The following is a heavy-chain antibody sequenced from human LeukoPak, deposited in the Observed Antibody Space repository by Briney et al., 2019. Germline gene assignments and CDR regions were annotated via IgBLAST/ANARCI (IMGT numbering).Heavy chain of an antibody. D-gene: IGHD4-11*01. CDR3: TRGGGSNRYFFDY. V-gene: IGHV3-49*05. Sequence: KPGGSLRLSCTASGFTFGDFALSWFRQAPGKGLEWVSLIRNKAYGGTTESAASVKGRFTISRDDSKSIAFLQMNSLKTEDTAVYYCTRGGGSNRYFFDYWGQGTLVTVSS. J-gene: IGHJ4*02. CDR1: GFTFGDFA. CDR2: IRNKAYGGTT.